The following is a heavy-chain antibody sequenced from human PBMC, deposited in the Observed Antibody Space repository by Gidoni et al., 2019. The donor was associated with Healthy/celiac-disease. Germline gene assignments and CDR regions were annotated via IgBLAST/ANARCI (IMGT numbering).Heavy chain of an antibody. Sequence: EVQLVESGGGLVQPGRSLRLSCAASGFTFDAYAMRWVRQAPGTGLGWVSGIRWNSGSIGYADSVKGRFTISRDNAKNSLYLQMNSLRAEDTALYYCAKSIAAAVHDAFDIWGQGTMVTVSS. CDR1: GFTFDAYA. CDR3: AKSIAAAVHDAFDI. J-gene: IGHJ3*02. D-gene: IGHD6-13*01. V-gene: IGHV3-9*01. CDR2: IRWNSGSI.